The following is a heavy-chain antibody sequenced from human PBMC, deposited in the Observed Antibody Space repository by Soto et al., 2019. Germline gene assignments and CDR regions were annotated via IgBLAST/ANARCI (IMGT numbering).Heavy chain of an antibody. V-gene: IGHV1-69*13. CDR1: GGTFSSCA. D-gene: IGHD1-20*01. Sequence: GASVEVSCKACGGTFSSCAISWLRQAPGQRVEGMGGILPIFGTANYALKFQGRVTITADEASSTAYMELSSMRSEDTAVYYCARSRITGTTFVYYYYYGMDVWGQGTTVTVSS. CDR2: ILPIFGTA. J-gene: IGHJ6*02. CDR3: ARSRITGTTFVYYYYYGMDV.